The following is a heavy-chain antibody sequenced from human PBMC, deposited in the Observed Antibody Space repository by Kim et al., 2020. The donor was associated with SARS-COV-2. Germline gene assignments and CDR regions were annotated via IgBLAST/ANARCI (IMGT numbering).Heavy chain of an antibody. Sequence: AKKVQGEVTMTRDTSTSTAYMEVSGLRSDDTAVYYCARDPESKDYDFDYWGQGTLVTVSS. J-gene: IGHJ4*02. V-gene: IGHV1-2*02. D-gene: IGHD4-17*01. CDR3: ARDPESKDYDFDY.